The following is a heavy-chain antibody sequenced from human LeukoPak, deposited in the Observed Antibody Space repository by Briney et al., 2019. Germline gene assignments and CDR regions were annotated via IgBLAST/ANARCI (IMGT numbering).Heavy chain of an antibody. CDR1: GFTFSSYG. CDR2: IWYDGSNK. CDR3: ARVYSSGWSLPFEY. D-gene: IGHD6-19*01. V-gene: IGHV3-33*01. Sequence: GRSLRLSCAASGFTFSSYGMHWVRQAPGKGLEWVAVIWYDGSNKYYADSVKGRFTISRDNSKNTLYLQMGSLRAEDTAIYYCARVYSSGWSLPFEYWGQGTLVTVSS. J-gene: IGHJ4*02.